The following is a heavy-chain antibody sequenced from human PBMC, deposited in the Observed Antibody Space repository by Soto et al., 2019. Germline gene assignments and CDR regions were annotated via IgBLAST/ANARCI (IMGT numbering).Heavy chain of an antibody. V-gene: IGHV4-59*11. CDR1: GGSISSLY. D-gene: IGHD2-21*01. Sequence: SETLSLTCTVSGGSISSLYWSWIRQPPGKGLEWIGYIYYSGSTNYNPSLKSRVTISVDTSKNQFSLKLSSVTAADTAVYYCTADLPTPIPQVDHWGQGTLVTVSS. J-gene: IGHJ4*02. CDR3: TADLPTPIPQVDH. CDR2: IYYSGST.